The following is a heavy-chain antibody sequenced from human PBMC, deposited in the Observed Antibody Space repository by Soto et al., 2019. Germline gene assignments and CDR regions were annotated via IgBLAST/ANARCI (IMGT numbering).Heavy chain of an antibody. CDR1: GGSISSGDYY. D-gene: IGHD2-21*02. CDR2: ISNSGRP. J-gene: IGHJ4*02. Sequence: QVLLQESGPGLVKPSQTLSLTCTVSGGSISSGDYYWTWIRQPPGKGLEWIGYISNSGRPYYNPSLKSRVTISLDTSETQFSLKLSSVTAADTAMYYCAREDREGDSHFDCWGQGTLVTVSS. CDR3: AREDREGDSHFDC. V-gene: IGHV4-30-4*01.